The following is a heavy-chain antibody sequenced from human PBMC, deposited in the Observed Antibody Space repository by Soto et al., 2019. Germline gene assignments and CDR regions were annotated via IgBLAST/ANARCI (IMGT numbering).Heavy chain of an antibody. V-gene: IGHV4-59*08. D-gene: IGHD4-17*01. CDR2: IYYSGST. CDR3: ARASTVTTRGSRNNWLDP. J-gene: IGHJ5*02. CDR1: GGSISSYY. Sequence: PSETLSLTCTVSGGSISSYYWSWIRQPPGKGLEWIGYIYYSGSTNYNPSLKSRVTISVDTSKNQFSLKLSSVTAADTAVYYCARASTVTTRGSRNNWLDPWGQGTLVTVSS.